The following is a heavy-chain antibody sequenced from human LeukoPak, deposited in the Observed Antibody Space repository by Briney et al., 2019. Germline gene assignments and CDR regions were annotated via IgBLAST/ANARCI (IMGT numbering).Heavy chain of an antibody. CDR1: GYTFTGYY. CDR2: INPNSGGT. CDR3: ARDYGDYSGPFDP. V-gene: IGHV1-2*02. D-gene: IGHD4-17*01. Sequence: ASVKVSCKASGYTFTGYYMHWVRQAPGQGLEWMGWINPNSGGTNYAQKFQGRVTMTRDTSISTAYMELSRLRSDDTAVYYCARDYGDYSGPFDPWGQGTLVTVSS. J-gene: IGHJ5*02.